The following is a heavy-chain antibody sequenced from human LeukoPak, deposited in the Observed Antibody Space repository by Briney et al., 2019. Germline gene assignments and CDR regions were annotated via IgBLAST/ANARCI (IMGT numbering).Heavy chain of an antibody. CDR3: AREHAENSRAPQH. D-gene: IGHD2/OR15-2a*01. V-gene: IGHV1-18*04. CDR2: ISAYNGNT. Sequence: AASVKVSCKASGYTFTSYGISWVRQAPGQGLEWMGWISAYNGNTNYAQKLKGRVTMTTDTSTSTAYMELRSLRSDDTAVYYCAREHAENSRAPQHWGQGTLVTVSS. J-gene: IGHJ1*01. CDR1: GYTFTSYG.